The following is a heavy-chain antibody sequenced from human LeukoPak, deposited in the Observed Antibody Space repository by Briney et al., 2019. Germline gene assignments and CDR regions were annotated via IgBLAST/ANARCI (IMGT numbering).Heavy chain of an antibody. D-gene: IGHD5-18*01. J-gene: IGHJ4*02. Sequence: PSETLSLTCTVSGGSIRSSSYYWGWVRQPPGKGLEWIGEINHSGSTNYNPSLKSRVTISVDTSKNQFSLKLSSVTAADTAVYYCARRRNSYGYRFDYWGQGTLVTVSS. CDR3: ARRRNSYGYRFDY. V-gene: IGHV4-39*07. CDR1: GGSIRSSSYY. CDR2: INHSGST.